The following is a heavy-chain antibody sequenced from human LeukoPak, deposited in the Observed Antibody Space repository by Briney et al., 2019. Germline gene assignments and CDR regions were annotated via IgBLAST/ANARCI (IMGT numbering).Heavy chain of an antibody. D-gene: IGHD2-15*01. CDR1: GGSISSYY. Sequence: PSETLSLTCTVSGGSISSYYWSWIRQPPGKGLEWIGYIYYSGSTNYNPSLKSRVTISVDTSKNQFSLKLSSVAAADTAVYYCARVSLGYCSGGSCPWGETGYYYYGMDVWGQGTTVTVSS. V-gene: IGHV4-59*01. CDR3: ARVSLGYCSGGSCPWGETGYYYYGMDV. CDR2: IYYSGST. J-gene: IGHJ6*02.